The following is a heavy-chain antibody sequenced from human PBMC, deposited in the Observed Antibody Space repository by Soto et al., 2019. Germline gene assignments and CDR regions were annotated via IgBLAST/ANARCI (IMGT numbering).Heavy chain of an antibody. CDR3: ASHGGSSFRHFPGAGRGS. D-gene: IGHD3-3*02. CDR1: AGTISSYA. J-gene: IGHJ5*02. V-gene: IGHV1-69*01. CDR2: LIPIFGTA. Sequence: QVQLVQSGAEVKKPGSSVKVSCKASAGTISSYAISWVRQAPGQGLDWMGGLIPIFGTANYAQKFQGRVSITADEFTSPAYVELSSLSAQDSAVYYCASHGGSSFRHFPGAGRGSWGPGTLGTV.